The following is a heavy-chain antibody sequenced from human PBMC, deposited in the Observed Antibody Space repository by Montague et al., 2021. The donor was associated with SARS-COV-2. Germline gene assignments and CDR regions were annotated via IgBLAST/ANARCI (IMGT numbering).Heavy chain of an antibody. J-gene: IGHJ4*02. CDR2: IHYSGT. Sequence: SETLSLTCTVSGGSISDSNYLWGWIRQPPGKGLEWIGDIHYSGTXYNPSLRSRVTMSRDLSENQFSLRLRSVTAADTVLYYCARSLISASGAGSNFDSWGQGTQVAVSS. CDR3: ARSLISASGAGSNFDS. D-gene: IGHD6-13*01. V-gene: IGHV4-39*07. CDR1: GGSISDSNYL.